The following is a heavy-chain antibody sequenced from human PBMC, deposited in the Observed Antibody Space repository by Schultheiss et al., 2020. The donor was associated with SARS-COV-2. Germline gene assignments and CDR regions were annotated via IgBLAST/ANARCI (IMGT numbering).Heavy chain of an antibody. CDR2: IKQDGSEK. D-gene: IGHD3-10*01. CDR3: ASGILYPSMVWGVIDY. J-gene: IGHJ4*02. V-gene: IGHV3-7*01. Sequence: GGSLRLSCAASGFTFSSYWMSWVRQAPGKGLEWVANIKQDGSEKYYVDSVKGRFTISRDNAKNSLYLQMNSLRAEDTAVYYCASGILYPSMVWGVIDYWGQGTLVTVSS. CDR1: GFTFSSYW.